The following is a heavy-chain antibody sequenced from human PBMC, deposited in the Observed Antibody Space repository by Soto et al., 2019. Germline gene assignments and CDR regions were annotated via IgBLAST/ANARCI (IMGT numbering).Heavy chain of an antibody. Sequence: EVHLVESGGGLVQPGGSLRLSCAASGFTVSSKYMSWVRQAPGKGLEWVSLIQSGGPTYYADSVKGRFTISRDTSENKLNLQMDSLRAEDTAGYYCARDHVLCDGGRCYGVPLGVWGKGTTVTVSS. V-gene: IGHV3-66*01. CDR1: GFTVSSKY. D-gene: IGHD2-15*01. J-gene: IGHJ6*04. CDR3: ARDHVLCDGGRCYGVPLGV. CDR2: IQSGGPT.